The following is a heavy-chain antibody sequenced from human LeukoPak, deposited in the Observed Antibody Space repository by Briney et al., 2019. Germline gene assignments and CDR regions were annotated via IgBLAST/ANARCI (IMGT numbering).Heavy chain of an antibody. V-gene: IGHV3-7*04. CDR3: ARGGWYYFDY. CDR1: GLTFSSHW. CDR2: IKQDGSDI. Sequence: GGSLRLSCAASGLTFSSHWMSWVRQAPGKGLEWVACIKQDGSDIYYVDSVKGRFTTSRDNAKNSLYLQMNSLRAEDTAVYYCARGGWYYFDYWGQGTLVTVPS. J-gene: IGHJ4*02. D-gene: IGHD3-22*01.